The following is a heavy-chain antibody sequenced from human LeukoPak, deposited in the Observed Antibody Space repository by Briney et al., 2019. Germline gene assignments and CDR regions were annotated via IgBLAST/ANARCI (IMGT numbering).Heavy chain of an antibody. D-gene: IGHD1-1*01. J-gene: IGHJ4*02. V-gene: IGHV3-64D*09. Sequence: PGGSLRLSCSASGFTFSAYAMYWVRQAPGKGLEYVSGISNNGGSSFYADSVKGRFTISRDNSKKTLYLQMSSLRAEDTAVYYCVKITSVTGGDCWGQGTRLTVSS. CDR1: GFTFSAYA. CDR2: ISNNGGSS. CDR3: VKITSVTGGDC.